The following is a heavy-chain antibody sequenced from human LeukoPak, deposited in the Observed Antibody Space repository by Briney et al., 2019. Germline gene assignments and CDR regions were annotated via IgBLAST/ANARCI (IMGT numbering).Heavy chain of an antibody. CDR2: IYYSGST. J-gene: IGHJ4*02. D-gene: IGHD2-8*01. Sequence: PSETLSLTCTVSGGSISSSSYYWGWIRQPPGKGLEWIGSIYYSGSTYYNPSLKSRVTISVDTSKNQFSLKLSSVTAADTAVYYCARWGRYCTDGVCYDYFDYWGQGTLVTVSS. CDR3: ARWGRYCTDGVCYDYFDY. CDR1: GGSISSSSYY. V-gene: IGHV4-39*01.